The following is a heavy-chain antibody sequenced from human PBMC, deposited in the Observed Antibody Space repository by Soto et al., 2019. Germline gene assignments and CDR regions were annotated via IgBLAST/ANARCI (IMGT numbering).Heavy chain of an antibody. CDR2: IYYSGST. Sequence: QVQLQESGPGLVKPSETLSLTCIVSGGSISNYYWSWIRQPPRKGLEWIGYIYYSGSTNYNPSLTSRVTISVDTAKNQFSLKLRSVTAADTAVYYCARHRYSYGVYYFDYWGQGTLVTVSS. D-gene: IGHD5-18*01. V-gene: IGHV4-59*08. J-gene: IGHJ4*02. CDR3: ARHRYSYGVYYFDY. CDR1: GGSISNYY.